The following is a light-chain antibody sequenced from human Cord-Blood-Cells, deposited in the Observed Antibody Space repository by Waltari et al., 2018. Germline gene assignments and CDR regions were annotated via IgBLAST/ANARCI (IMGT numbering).Light chain of an antibody. J-gene: IGLJ3*02. Sequence: QSALTQPASVSGSPGPSITISCTGTSSDVGGYNYVSWYQQHPGKAPKLMIYDVSKRPSGVSTRFSGSKSGNTASLTISGLPAEDEADYYCSSYTSSSTWVFGGGTKLTVL. CDR1: SSDVGGYNY. CDR2: DVS. CDR3: SSYTSSSTWV. V-gene: IGLV2-14*01.